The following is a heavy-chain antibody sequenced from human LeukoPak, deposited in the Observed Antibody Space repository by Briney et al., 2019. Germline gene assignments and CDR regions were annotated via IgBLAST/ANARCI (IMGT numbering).Heavy chain of an antibody. D-gene: IGHD3-16*02. CDR3: ARGPGYDYVWGSYRYAPFDY. V-gene: IGHV4-59*01. J-gene: IGHJ4*02. CDR1: GGSISSYY. Sequence: PSETLSLTCTVSGGSISSYYWSWIRQPPGKGLEWIGYIYYSGSTNYNPSLKSRVTISVDTSKNQFSLKLSSVTAADTAVYYCARGPGYDYVWGSYRYAPFDYWGQGTLVTVSS. CDR2: IYYSGST.